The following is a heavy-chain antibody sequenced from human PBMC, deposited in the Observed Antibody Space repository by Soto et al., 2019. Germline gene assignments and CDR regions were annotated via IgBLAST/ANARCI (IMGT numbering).Heavy chain of an antibody. Sequence: GGSLRLSCAASGFTFSSYGMHWVRQAPGKGLEWVAVISYDGSNKYYADSVKGRFTISRDNSKNTLYLQMNSLRAEDTAVYYCAKDRSPILRFLFQHWGQGTLVTVSS. CDR3: AKDRSPILRFLFQH. D-gene: IGHD3-16*01. CDR1: GFTFSSYG. CDR2: ISYDGSNK. V-gene: IGHV3-30*18. J-gene: IGHJ1*01.